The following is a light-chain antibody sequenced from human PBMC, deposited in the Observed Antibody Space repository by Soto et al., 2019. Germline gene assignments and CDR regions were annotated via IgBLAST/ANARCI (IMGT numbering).Light chain of an antibody. V-gene: IGKV3-11*01. CDR3: QQRSNWPLT. CDR1: QSIRNY. Sequence: EIVLTQSPATLSLSPGERATLSCRASQSIRNYLAWYQQKPGQSPRLLIYDASTRATDVPARFSGSGSGTDFTLTISSLEPEDFAVYFCQQRSNWPLTFGPGTKVDIK. J-gene: IGKJ3*01. CDR2: DAS.